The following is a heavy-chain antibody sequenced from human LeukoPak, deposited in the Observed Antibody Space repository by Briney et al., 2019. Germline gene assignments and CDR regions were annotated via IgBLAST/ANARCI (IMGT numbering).Heavy chain of an antibody. CDR1: GYTFTGYY. V-gene: IGHV1-2*02. Sequence: ASVKVSCKASGYTFTGYYMHWVRQAPGQGLEWMGWINPNSGGTNYAQKFQGRVTMTRDTSISTAYMELSRLRSDDTAVYYCARASDNSDAFDIWGQGTMVTVSS. D-gene: IGHD1-1*01. J-gene: IGHJ3*02. CDR3: ARASDNSDAFDI. CDR2: INPNSGGT.